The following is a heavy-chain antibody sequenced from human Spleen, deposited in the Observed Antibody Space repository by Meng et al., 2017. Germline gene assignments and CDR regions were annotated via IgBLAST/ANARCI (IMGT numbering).Heavy chain of an antibody. J-gene: IGHJ6*02. V-gene: IGHV4-59*02. CDR3: ARGLPYYYYGMDG. CDR2: IYYSGST. CDR1: GFSVSHNY. Sequence: GSLRLSCAASGFSVSHNYMSWIRQSPGKGLEWIGSIYYSGSTNYNPSLKSRVSKSIHTSKNQCSLTLSTVTAADTDVYYCARGLPYYYYGMDGWGQGTTVTVSS.